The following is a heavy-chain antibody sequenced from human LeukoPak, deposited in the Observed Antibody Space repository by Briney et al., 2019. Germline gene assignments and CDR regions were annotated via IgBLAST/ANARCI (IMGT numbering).Heavy chain of an antibody. V-gene: IGHV3-30*02. D-gene: IGHD1-26*01. Sequence: GGSLRLSCAASGFTVSSYGMHWVRQAPGKGLEWVAFTRFDGNFKYYADSVKGRFTISRDNSKNTVFLQMNSLRAEDTAVYYCARDHMRVVGATTVDYWGQGTLVTVSS. CDR2: TRFDGNFK. J-gene: IGHJ4*02. CDR1: GFTVSSYG. CDR3: ARDHMRVVGATTVDY.